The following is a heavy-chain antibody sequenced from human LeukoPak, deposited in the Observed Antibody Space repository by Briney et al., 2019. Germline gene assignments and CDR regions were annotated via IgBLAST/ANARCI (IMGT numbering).Heavy chain of an antibody. CDR3: ARGYYDSSGYYYGRPKYHFDY. V-gene: IGHV5-51*01. Sequence: GEPLKISCKGSGYSFTSYWIGWVRQMPGKGLEWMGIIYPGDSDTRYSPSFQGQVTISADKSISTAYLQWSSLKASDTAMYYCARGYYDSSGYYYGRPKYHFDYWGQGTLVTVSS. D-gene: IGHD3-22*01. J-gene: IGHJ4*02. CDR1: GYSFTSYW. CDR2: IYPGDSDT.